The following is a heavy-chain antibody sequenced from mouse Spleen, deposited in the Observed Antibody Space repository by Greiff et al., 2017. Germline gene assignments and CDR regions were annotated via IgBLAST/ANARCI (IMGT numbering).Heavy chain of an antibody. V-gene: IGHV5-12*01. CDR1: GFTFSDYY. CDR2: ISNGGGST. J-gene: IGHJ1*03. D-gene: IGHD1-1*01. Sequence: EVQLVESGGGLVQPGGSLKLSCAASGFTFSDYYMYWVRQTPEKRLEWVAYISNGGGSTYYPDTVKGRFTISRDNAKNTLYLQMSRLKSEDTAMYYCARHEGITTVVADWYFDVWGTGTTVTVSS. CDR3: ARHEGITTVVADWYFDV.